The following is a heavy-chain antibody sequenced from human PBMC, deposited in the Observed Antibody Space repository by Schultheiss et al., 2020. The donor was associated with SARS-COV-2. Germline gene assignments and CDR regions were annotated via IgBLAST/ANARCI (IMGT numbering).Heavy chain of an antibody. V-gene: IGHV4-34*01. Sequence: SQTLSLTCAVYGGSFSGYYWSWIRQPPGKGLEWIGEINHSGSTNYNPSLKSRVTISVDTSKNQFSLKLSSVTAADTAVYYCARGYCGGDCDYYYYYYMDVWGKGTTVTVSS. J-gene: IGHJ6*03. CDR1: GGSFSGYY. CDR3: ARGYCGGDCDYYYYYYMDV. D-gene: IGHD2-21*01. CDR2: INHSGST.